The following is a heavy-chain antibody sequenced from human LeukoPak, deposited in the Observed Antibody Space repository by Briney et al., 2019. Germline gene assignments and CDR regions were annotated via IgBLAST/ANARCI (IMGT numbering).Heavy chain of an antibody. Sequence: SETLSLTCTVSGGSISNYYWSWIRQPPGKGLEWIGYIYYSGSTNYNPSLKSRVTISVDTSKNQFSLKLSSVTAADTAVYYCAGYSSSARYYFDYWGQGTLVTVSS. CDR3: AGYSSSARYYFDY. V-gene: IGHV4-59*01. CDR1: GGSISNYY. CDR2: IYYSGST. D-gene: IGHD6-13*01. J-gene: IGHJ4*02.